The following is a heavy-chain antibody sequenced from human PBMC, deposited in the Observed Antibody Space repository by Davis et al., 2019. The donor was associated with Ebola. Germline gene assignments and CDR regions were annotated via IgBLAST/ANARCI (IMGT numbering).Heavy chain of an antibody. D-gene: IGHD1-26*01. CDR2: ISGSGGST. J-gene: IGHJ4*02. CDR3: TRGIYRGIVGATYY. CDR1: GFTFSSYA. Sequence: GGSLRLSCAASGFTFSSYAMSWVRQAPGKGLEWVSAISGSGGSTYYADSVKGRFTISRDDSKSIAYLQMNSLKTEDTAVYYCTRGIYRGIVGATYYWGQGTLVTVSS. V-gene: IGHV3-23*01.